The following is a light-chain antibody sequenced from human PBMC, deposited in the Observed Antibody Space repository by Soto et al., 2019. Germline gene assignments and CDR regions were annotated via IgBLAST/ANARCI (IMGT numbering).Light chain of an antibody. J-gene: IGKJ5*01. CDR1: QDISNY. CDR2: DAS. CDR3: QQYDNLPPIT. Sequence: DIQMTQSPSSLSASVGDRVTITCQASQDISNYLNWYQQKPGKAPKLLTYDASTLETGVPSRFRGSGPRTYFTFSISRLQPKDIATYYLQQYDNLPPITFGQGTQLEIK. V-gene: IGKV1-33*01.